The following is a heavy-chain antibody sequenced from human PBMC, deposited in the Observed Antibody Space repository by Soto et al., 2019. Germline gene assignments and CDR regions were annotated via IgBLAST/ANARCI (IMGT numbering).Heavy chain of an antibody. J-gene: IGHJ6*02. V-gene: IGHV1-2*02. CDR1: GYTFTGYY. D-gene: IGHD6-19*01. CDR3: AXELRSSQWLGASYGMDV. Sequence: GASVKVSCKASGYTFTGYYMHWVRQAPGQGLEWMGWINPNSGGTNYAQKFQGRVTMTRDTSISTAYMELSRLRSDDTAVYYCAXELRSSQWLGASYGMDVWGQGTTVTVSS. CDR2: INPNSGGT.